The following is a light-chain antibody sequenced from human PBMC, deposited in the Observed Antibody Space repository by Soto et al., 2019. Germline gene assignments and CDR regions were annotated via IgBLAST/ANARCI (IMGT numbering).Light chain of an antibody. V-gene: IGKV1D-12*01. Sequence: DIQMTQSPSSVSASVGDRVTITCRASQGVRNWLAWYQQKPGIAPKLLIYAASSLQSGVQSRFSGSGSGTDFTLTIRSLQPEDFATXXXXXXXXXXITFGQGTRLEIK. J-gene: IGKJ5*01. CDR2: AAS. CDR3: XXXXXXXIT. CDR1: QGVRNW.